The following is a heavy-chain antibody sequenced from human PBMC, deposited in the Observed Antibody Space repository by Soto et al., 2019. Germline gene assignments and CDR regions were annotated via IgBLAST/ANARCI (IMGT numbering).Heavy chain of an antibody. D-gene: IGHD3-3*01. CDR1: GFTFSSYG. CDR2: IWYDGSNK. J-gene: IGHJ4*02. Sequence: QVQLVESGGGVVQPGRSLRLSCAASGFTFSSYGMHWVRQAPGKGLEWVAVIWYDGSNKYYADSVKGRFTISRDNSKNTLYLQMNSLRAEDTAVYYCARDGTIFGVVEIDYWGQGTLVTVSS. V-gene: IGHV3-33*01. CDR3: ARDGTIFGVVEIDY.